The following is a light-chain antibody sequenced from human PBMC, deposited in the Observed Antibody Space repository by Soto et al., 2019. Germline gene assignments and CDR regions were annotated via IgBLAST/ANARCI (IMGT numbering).Light chain of an antibody. Sequence: QLTQTPSSLSATVGARATITCRASRDIGSDVSGYQQKPGKATTLLIYAASNLQSGVPSRFRVSRSGTDFTLAISSLQPEDSATYYGLQDINYPWTVGQGTKVDIK. V-gene: IGKV1-6*01. J-gene: IGKJ1*01. CDR3: LQDINYPWT. CDR1: RDIGSD. CDR2: AAS.